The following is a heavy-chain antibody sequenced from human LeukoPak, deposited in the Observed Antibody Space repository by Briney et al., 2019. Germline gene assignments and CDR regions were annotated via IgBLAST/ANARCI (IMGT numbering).Heavy chain of an antibody. D-gene: IGHD4-17*01. CDR3: TTAPYGDYEDFDY. Sequence: GGSLRLSCAASGFTFSGYAMSWVRQAPGKGLEWVGRIKSKTDGGTTDYAAPVKGRFTISRDDSKNTLYLQMNSLKTEDTAVYYCTTAPYGDYEDFDYWGQGTLVTVSS. V-gene: IGHV3-15*01. CDR2: IKSKTDGGTT. CDR1: GFTFSGYA. J-gene: IGHJ4*02.